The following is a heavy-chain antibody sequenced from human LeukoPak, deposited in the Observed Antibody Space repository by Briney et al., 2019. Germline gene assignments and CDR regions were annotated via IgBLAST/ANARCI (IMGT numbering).Heavy chain of an antibody. J-gene: IGHJ6*04. CDR2: INTDGSTT. V-gene: IGHV3-74*01. CDR3: AELGITMIGGV. D-gene: IGHD3-10*02. CDR1: GFTFSSYW. Sequence: GGSLRLSCAASGFTFSSYWMHWVRQTPGKGLVWVSRINTDGSTTSYADSVKGRFTISRDNAKNSLYLQMNSLRAEDTAVYYCAELGITMIGGVWGKGTTVTISS.